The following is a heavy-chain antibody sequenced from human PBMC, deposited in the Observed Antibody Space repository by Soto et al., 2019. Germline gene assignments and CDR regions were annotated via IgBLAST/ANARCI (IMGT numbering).Heavy chain of an antibody. J-gene: IGHJ6*02. CDR2: ISYDGSNK. Sequence: GGSLRLSCAASGFTFSSYAMHWVRQAPGKGLEWVAVISYDGSNKYYADSVKGRFTISRDNSKNTLYLQMNSLRAEDTAVYYCARDNGGINYYYGMDVWGQGTTVTVSS. CDR3: ARDNGGINYYYGMDV. D-gene: IGHD7-27*01. V-gene: IGHV3-30-3*01. CDR1: GFTFSSYA.